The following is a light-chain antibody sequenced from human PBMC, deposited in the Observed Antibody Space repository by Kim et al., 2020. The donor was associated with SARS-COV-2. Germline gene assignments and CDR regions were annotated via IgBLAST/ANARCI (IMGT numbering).Light chain of an antibody. J-gene: IGKJ4*01. Sequence: SKGESASLPGGASQSDSSNAAWYQEEPGQPPRLLMYGTSLRATGIPARFSGSWSGTQYTLTISSVQCEDFAIYYCHEYNDWPSLAFGGRTKVDIK. CDR3: HEYNDWPSLA. V-gene: IGKV3-15*01. CDR2: GTS. CDR1: QSDSSN.